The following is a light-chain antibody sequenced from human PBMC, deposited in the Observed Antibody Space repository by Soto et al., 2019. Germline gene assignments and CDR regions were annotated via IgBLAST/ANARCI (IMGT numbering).Light chain of an antibody. Sequence: QSVLTQPPSASGTPGQRVTISCTGTSSDVGAYNYVSWYQQHPGKAPKLMIYEVSNRPSGVSNRFSGSKSANTASLTISGLQAGDEADYYCSSYTSSSTWLFGGGTKLTVL. CDR2: EVS. CDR1: SSDVGAYNY. V-gene: IGLV2-14*03. J-gene: IGLJ3*02. CDR3: SSYTSSSTWL.